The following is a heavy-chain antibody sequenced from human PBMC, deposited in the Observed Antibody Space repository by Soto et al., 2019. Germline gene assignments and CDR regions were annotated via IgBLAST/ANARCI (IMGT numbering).Heavy chain of an antibody. J-gene: IGHJ6*02. Sequence: QVQLVQSGAEVKKPGSSVKVSCKASGGTFSSYAISWVRQAPGQGLEWMGGIIPIFGTANYAQKFQGRVTITAAESTITAYMELSSLRSEDKAVYYCARVHGKRPYYYYYYGMDVWGQGTTVTVSS. CDR3: ARVHGKRPYYYYYYGMDV. CDR1: GGTFSSYA. V-gene: IGHV1-69*01. CDR2: IIPIFGTA.